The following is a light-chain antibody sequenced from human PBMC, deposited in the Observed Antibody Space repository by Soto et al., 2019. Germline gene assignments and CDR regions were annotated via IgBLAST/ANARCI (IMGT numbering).Light chain of an antibody. CDR1: SRDVGGYNY. V-gene: IGLV2-14*01. CDR2: DVS. J-gene: IGLJ1*01. CDR3: SSYTSSSTLLYV. Sequence: QSVLTQPASVSGSPGQSITISCTGTSRDVGGYNYVSWYQQHPGKAPKLMIYDVSNRPSGVSNRFSGSKSGNTASLTISGLQAEDKADYYCSSYTSSSTLLYVFGTGTKVTVL.